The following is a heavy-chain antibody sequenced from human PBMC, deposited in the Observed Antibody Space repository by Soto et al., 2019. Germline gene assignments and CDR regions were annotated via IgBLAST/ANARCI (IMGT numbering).Heavy chain of an antibody. J-gene: IGHJ4*02. V-gene: IGHV3-33*01. CDR2: IWYDGSNE. Sequence: QVKLVESGGGVVQPGGSLRLSCAASGYSFRSYGMHWVRQAPGKGLEWVALIWYDGSNEDYADSVQGRFTITGDNSETTVYLQMNSLSVEDTAIYYCARGRGFVRGVLRYYLDYWGQGTLVTVSS. CDR1: GYSFRSYG. D-gene: IGHD3-10*01. CDR3: ARGRGFVRGVLRYYLDY.